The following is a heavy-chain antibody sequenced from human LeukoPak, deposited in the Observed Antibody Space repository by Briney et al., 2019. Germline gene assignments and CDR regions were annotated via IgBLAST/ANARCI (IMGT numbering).Heavy chain of an antibody. V-gene: IGHV1-18*01. D-gene: IGHD1-7*01. CDR3: ARGPAYNWNFHPDP. CDR1: GSTCTSDG. Sequence: ASVKVSCKASGSTCTSDGISWVRQAHGQGLELMGWISAYNGNTNYARKLQGRVTMTTDTSTSTAYMELRSLRSDDTDVYYCARGPAYNWNFHPDPWGQGTLVTVSS. J-gene: IGHJ5*02. CDR2: ISAYNGNT.